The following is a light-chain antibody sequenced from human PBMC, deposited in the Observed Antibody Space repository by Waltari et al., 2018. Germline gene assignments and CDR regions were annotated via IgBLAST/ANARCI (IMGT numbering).Light chain of an antibody. J-gene: IGKJ3*01. CDR2: EAT. CDR1: QSIGSW. V-gene: IGKV1-5*03. CDR3: QRYNSYPIT. Sequence: DIQITQSPSTLSASVGDRVTITCRASQSIGSWLAWYQQKPGKAPKLLIYEATSLESGVPSRFSASGSGTEFTLTSSSLQPDDFATYYCQRYNSYPITFGPGTKVDI.